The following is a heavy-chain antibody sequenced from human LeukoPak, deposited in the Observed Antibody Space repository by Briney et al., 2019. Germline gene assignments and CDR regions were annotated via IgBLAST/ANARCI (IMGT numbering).Heavy chain of an antibody. V-gene: IGHV1-69*13. Sequence: ASVKVSCKASGGTFSSDAISWVRQAPGQGLEWMGGIIPIFGTAASAQKFQGRVTITADESTSTAYMELSSLRSEDPAVYYCARGGARGGYGDPFDYWGQGTLVTVSS. CDR1: GGTFSSDA. CDR2: IIPIFGTA. CDR3: ARGGARGGYGDPFDY. D-gene: IGHD4-17*01. J-gene: IGHJ4*02.